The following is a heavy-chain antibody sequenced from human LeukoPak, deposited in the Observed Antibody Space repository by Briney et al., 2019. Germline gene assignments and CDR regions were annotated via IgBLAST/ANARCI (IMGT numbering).Heavy chain of an antibody. J-gene: IGHJ2*01. CDR3: ARLAAGYWYFDL. CDR2: MYGGGAT. V-gene: IGHV3-53*01. D-gene: IGHD3-22*01. Sequence: GGSLRLSCTASRFSVSSNHMSWVRQAQGKGLEWVSLMYGGGATSYAESVKGRFTLSRDNSKNTLFFEMNSLRAEDTAVYYCARLAAGYWYFDLWGRGTLVTVSS. CDR1: RFSVSSNH.